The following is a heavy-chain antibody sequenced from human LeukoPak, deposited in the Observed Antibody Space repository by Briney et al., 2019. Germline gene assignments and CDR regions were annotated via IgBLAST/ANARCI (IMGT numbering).Heavy chain of an antibody. CDR3: AREALTVGATTRVWFDP. CDR1: GGSISSYY. J-gene: IGHJ5*02. V-gene: IGHV4-34*01. CDR2: INHSGST. Sequence: SETLSLTCTVSGGSISSYYWSWIRQPPGKGLEWIGEINHSGSTNYNPSLKSRVTISVDTSKNQFSLKLSSVTAADTAVYYCAREALTVGATTRVWFDPWGQGTLVTVSS. D-gene: IGHD1-26*01.